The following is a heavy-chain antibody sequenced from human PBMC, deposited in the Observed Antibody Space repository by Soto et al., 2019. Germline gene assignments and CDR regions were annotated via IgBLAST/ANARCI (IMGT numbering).Heavy chain of an antibody. Sequence: QVQLVQSGAEVKKPGASVKVSCKASGYTFTSYGISWVRQAPGQGLEWMGWISAYNGNTNYAQKLQGRVTMTTDTSTSTAYTELRSLRSDDTAVYYCAREGTTHRLRFLEWLSHPSPFDPWGQGTLVTVSS. CDR2: ISAYNGNT. CDR3: AREGTTHRLRFLEWLSHPSPFDP. D-gene: IGHD3-3*01. V-gene: IGHV1-18*01. J-gene: IGHJ5*02. CDR1: GYTFTSYG.